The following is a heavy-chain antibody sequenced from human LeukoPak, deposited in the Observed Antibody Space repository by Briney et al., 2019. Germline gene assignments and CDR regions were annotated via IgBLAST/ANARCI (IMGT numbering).Heavy chain of an antibody. CDR1: GGSISSTTYY. J-gene: IGHJ6*03. V-gene: IGHV4-39*01. CDR2: VYYGETT. CDR3: ARHEASYFYYYMDV. Sequence: ASAALSLTCTVSGGSISSTTYYRAWIRQPPGMGLEWIGSVYYGETTYYNPSLESRVTISVDTSRNQFSLRLNSVTAADTAVYYCARHEASYFYYYMDVWGAGTTVIVSS.